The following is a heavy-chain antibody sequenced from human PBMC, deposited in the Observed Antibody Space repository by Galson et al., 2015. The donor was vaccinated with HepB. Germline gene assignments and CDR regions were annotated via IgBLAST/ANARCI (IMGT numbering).Heavy chain of an antibody. J-gene: IGHJ3*02. D-gene: IGHD3-22*01. CDR2: IKSNTDGGTT. CDR1: GFTFSNAW. CDR3: TTEIPYYDSSGYAFDI. V-gene: IGHV3-15*01. Sequence: SLRLSCAASGFTFSNAWMSWVCQAPGKGLKWVGRIKSNTDGGTTDYAAPVKGRFTISRDDSKNTLYLQMNSLKTEDTAVYYCTTEIPYYDSSGYAFDIWGQETMVTVSS.